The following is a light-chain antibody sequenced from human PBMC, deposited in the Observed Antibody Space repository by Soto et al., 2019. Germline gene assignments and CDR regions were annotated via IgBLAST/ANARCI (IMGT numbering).Light chain of an antibody. Sequence: QSALTQPASVSGSPGQSITISCTGTSSDVGGFNYVSWYQQHPAKAPKLMIYDVTNRPSGVSYRFSGSKSGNTACLTISGLQAEDEADYYCSSYTSSSTYVFGTGTKVTVL. CDR1: SSDVGGFNY. CDR2: DVT. V-gene: IGLV2-14*03. J-gene: IGLJ1*01. CDR3: SSYTSSSTYV.